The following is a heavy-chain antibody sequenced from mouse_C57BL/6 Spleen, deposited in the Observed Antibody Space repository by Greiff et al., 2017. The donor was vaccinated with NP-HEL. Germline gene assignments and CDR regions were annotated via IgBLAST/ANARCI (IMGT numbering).Heavy chain of an antibody. CDR2: IYPGDGDT. J-gene: IGHJ4*01. V-gene: IGHV1-80*01. CDR3: ARSGSNYDYYAMDY. Sequence: VQLQQSGAELVKPGASVKISCKASGYAFSSYWMNWVKQRPGKGLEWIGQIYPGDGDTNYNGKFKGKATLTADKSSSTAYMQLSSLTSEDSAVYFCARSGSNYDYYAMDYRGQGTSVTVSS. CDR1: GYAFSSYW. D-gene: IGHD2-5*01.